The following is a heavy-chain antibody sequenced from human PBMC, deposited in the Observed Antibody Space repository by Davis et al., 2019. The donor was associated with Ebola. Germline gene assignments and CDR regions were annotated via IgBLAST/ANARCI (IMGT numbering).Heavy chain of an antibody. V-gene: IGHV1-18*01. CDR3: ARGYIAVPSYAFDI. CDR2: ISAYNGNT. CDR1: GYTFTSYG. J-gene: IGHJ3*02. D-gene: IGHD6-19*01. Sequence: ASVKVSCKTSGYTFTSYGISWVRQAPGQGLEWMGWISAYNGNTNYAQKLQGRVTMTTDTSTSTAYMELRSLRSDDTAVYYCARGYIAVPSYAFDIWGQGTMVTVSS.